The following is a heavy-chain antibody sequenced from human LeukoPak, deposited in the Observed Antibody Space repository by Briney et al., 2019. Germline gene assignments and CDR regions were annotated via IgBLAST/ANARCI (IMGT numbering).Heavy chain of an antibody. D-gene: IGHD6-19*01. J-gene: IGHJ4*02. CDR3: ARERGKYSSGSTVDY. Sequence: GGSLRLSCAASGFTFSDYYMSWIRQAQGKGLEWVSYISSSGSTIYYADSVKGRFTISRDNAKNSLYLQMNSLRAEDTAVYYCARERGKYSSGSTVDYWGQGTLVTVSS. CDR1: GFTFSDYY. CDR2: ISSSGSTI. V-gene: IGHV3-11*01.